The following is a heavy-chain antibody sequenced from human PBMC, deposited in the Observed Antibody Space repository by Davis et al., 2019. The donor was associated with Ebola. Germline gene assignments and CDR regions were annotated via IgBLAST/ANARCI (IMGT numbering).Heavy chain of an antibody. D-gene: IGHD5-24*01. V-gene: IGHV3-74*01. J-gene: IGHJ4*02. Sequence: HTGGSLRLSCAASGFTFSSYAMSWVRQAPGKGLVWVSRINNDGSSTSYADSVKGRFTISRDNSKNTVYLQMNSLRAEDTAVYYCARDPPREWGQGTLVTVSS. CDR1: GFTFSSYA. CDR2: INNDGSST. CDR3: ARDPPRE.